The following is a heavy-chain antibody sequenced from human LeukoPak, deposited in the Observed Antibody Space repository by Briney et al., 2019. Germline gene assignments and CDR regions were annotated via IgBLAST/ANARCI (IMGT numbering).Heavy chain of an antibody. CDR2: INSDGSST. D-gene: IGHD2-2*01. J-gene: IGHJ4*02. V-gene: IGHV3-74*01. CDR3: AREASRGYFDY. CDR1: GFTFSSYW. Sequence: GSLRLSCAASGFTFSSYWMHWVRQAPGKGLVWVSRINSDGSSTSYADSVKGRFTISRDNAKNTLYLQMNSLRAEDTAVYYCAREASRGYFDYWGQGTLVTVSS.